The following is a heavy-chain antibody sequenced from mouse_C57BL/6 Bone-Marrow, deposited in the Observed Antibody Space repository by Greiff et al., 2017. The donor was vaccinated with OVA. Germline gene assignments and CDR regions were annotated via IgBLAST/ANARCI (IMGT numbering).Heavy chain of an antibody. V-gene: IGHV1-15*01. D-gene: IGHD2-4*01. CDR2: IDPETGGT. CDR1: GYTFTDYE. CDR3: HIYYDFAY. Sequence: QVQLKQSGAELVRPGASVTLSCKASGYTFTDYEMHWVKQTPVHGLEWIGAIDPETGGTAYNQKFKGKAILTADKSSSTAYMELRSLTSEDSAVYYCHIYYDFAYWGQGTLVTVS. J-gene: IGHJ3*01.